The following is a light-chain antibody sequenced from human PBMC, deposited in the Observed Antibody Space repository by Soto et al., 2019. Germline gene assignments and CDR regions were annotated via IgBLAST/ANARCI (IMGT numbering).Light chain of an antibody. CDR3: QQYYSTPLT. J-gene: IGKJ4*01. V-gene: IGKV4-1*01. CDR2: WAS. Sequence: IAESAESVALGRGGRVTINCKSSQSVLYSYNNKNYLAWYQQKRGQPPKLLIYWASSRESGVPDRFSGSGSGTDFTLTISSLQAEDVAVYYCQQYYSTPLTFGGGTKVDIK. CDR1: QSVLYSYNNKNY.